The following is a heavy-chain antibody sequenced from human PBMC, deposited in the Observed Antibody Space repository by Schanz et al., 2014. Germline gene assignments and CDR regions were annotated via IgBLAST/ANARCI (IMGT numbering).Heavy chain of an antibody. CDR3: VRDTDSHSDY. CDR1: GFTFSDSW. J-gene: IGHJ4*01. V-gene: IGHV3-74*01. CDR2: TSHDGSFT. Sequence: EVQLVESGGGLVQPGGSLRLSCAASGFTFSDSWMHWVRQAPGKGLVWVSRTSHDGSFTTFAYSVKGRFTISIDNAKNALYLPMNSLSAEHTAVYYCVRDTDSHSDYWGHGTLVTVSS. D-gene: IGHD2-15*01.